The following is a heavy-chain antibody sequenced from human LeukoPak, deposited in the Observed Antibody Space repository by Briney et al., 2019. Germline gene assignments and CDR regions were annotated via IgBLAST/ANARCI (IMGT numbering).Heavy chain of an antibody. J-gene: IGHJ2*01. D-gene: IGHD3-3*01. Sequence: SQTLSLTCILSAGSLRRYYWSWMRQPAGRGLEWVGRIYTSGSTNYNPSLKSGVTMSLDTSTNQVSLRLSSVTAADTAVYYCARDQSASGYWYFDLWGRGTLVSV. V-gene: IGHV4-4*07. CDR3: ARDQSASGYWYFDL. CDR2: IYTSGST. CDR1: AGSLRRYY.